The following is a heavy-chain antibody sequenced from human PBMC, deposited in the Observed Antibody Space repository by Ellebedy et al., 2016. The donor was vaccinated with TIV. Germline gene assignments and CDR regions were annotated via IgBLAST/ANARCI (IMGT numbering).Heavy chain of an antibody. D-gene: IGHD3-9*01. CDR3: ARDYLALRYFDWQNNYYFDL. CDR2: IKQDGDEK. J-gene: IGHJ2*01. V-gene: IGHV3-7*01. CDR1: GFTFSRYW. Sequence: PGGSLRLSCAASGFTFSRYWMSWVRQAPGKGLEWVASIKQDGDEKHYVESVTGRFTVSRDNVRDSFYLQMNSLRAEDTAMYFCARDYLALRYFDWQNNYYFDLWGRGALVTVSS.